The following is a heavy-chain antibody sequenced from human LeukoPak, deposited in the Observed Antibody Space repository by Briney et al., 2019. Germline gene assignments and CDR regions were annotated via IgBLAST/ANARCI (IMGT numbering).Heavy chain of an antibody. J-gene: IGHJ4*02. CDR2: IIPILGIA. V-gene: IGHV1-69*10. CDR1: GGTFSSYA. CDR3: ARDRGYSYGPNFDY. D-gene: IGHD5-18*01. Sequence: SVKVSCKASGGTFSSYAISGVRQAPGQGLEWMGWIIPILGIANYAQKFQGRVTITADKSTSTAYMELSSLRSEDTAVYYCARDRGYSYGPNFDYWGQGTLVTVSS.